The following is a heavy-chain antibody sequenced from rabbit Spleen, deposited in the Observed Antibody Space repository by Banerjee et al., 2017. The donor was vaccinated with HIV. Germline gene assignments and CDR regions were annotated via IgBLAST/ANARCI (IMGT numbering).Heavy chain of an antibody. Sequence: QSLEESGGDLVKPGASLTLTCTASGFSFSSSDYMCWVRQAPGKGLEWISCIAGSSSGFTYSATWAKGRFTCSKTSSTTVTLKMTSLTAADTATYFCARNYVNAFDPWGQGTLVTVS. CDR1: GFSFSSSDY. J-gene: IGHJ2*01. CDR2: IAGSSSGFT. D-gene: IGHD1-1*01. V-gene: IGHV1S40*01. CDR3: ARNYVNAFDP.